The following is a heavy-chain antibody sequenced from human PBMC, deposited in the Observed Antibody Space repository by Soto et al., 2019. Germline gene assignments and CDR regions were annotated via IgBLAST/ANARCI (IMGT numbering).Heavy chain of an antibody. D-gene: IGHD4-17*01. CDR1: GGSISSGGYY. J-gene: IGHJ1*01. V-gene: IGHV4-31*03. Sequence: QVQLQESGPGLVKPSQTLSLTCTVSGGSISSGGYYWSWIRQHPGKGLEWIGYIYYSGGTYYNPSLKSRVTISVDTSKNQFSLKLSSVTAADTAVYYCARAAKRPSYGGNSGGYFQHWGQGTLVTVSS. CDR3: ARAAKRPSYGGNSGGYFQH. CDR2: IYYSGGT.